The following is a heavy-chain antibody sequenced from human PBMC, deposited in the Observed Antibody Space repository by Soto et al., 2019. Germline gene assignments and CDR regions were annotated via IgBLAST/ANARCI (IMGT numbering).Heavy chain of an antibody. D-gene: IGHD5-12*01. V-gene: IGHV1-69*13. Sequence: SVKVSCKASGGTFSSYAISWVRQAPGQGLEWMGGIIPIFGTANYAQKFQGRVTITADESTSTAYMELSSLRSEDTAVYYCARPSRDGYNLYAFDIWGQGTMVTVSS. CDR2: IIPIFGTA. J-gene: IGHJ3*02. CDR1: GGTFSSYA. CDR3: ARPSRDGYNLYAFDI.